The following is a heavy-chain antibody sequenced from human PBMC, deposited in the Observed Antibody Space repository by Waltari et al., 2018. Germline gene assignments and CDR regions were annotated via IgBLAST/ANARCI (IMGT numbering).Heavy chain of an antibody. CDR2: SSGPGDT. V-gene: IGHV3-23*01. CDR1: GMNLAFYA. J-gene: IGHJ4*02. Sequence: EVQLLDSGGGLVQPGGSLRLSCAAAGMNLAFYAVSWVRQAPGKGPEWSSASSGPGDTYYADSVKGRFTSSKDSSKNTLYLQMHNLIAEDTAVYYCAKEVAVAGTPYFDYWGQGTLVTVSS. D-gene: IGHD6-19*01. CDR3: AKEVAVAGTPYFDY.